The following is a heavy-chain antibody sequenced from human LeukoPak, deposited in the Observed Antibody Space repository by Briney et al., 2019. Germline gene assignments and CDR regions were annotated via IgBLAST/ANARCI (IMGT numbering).Heavy chain of an antibody. D-gene: IGHD2-2*01. CDR1: GFTFSSYA. V-gene: IGHV3-23*01. CDR3: AKDPRRYCSSTSCYGFDY. CDR2: ISGSGGST. J-gene: IGHJ4*02. Sequence: PGGSLRLSCAASGFTFSSYAMSWVRQAPGKGLEWVSAISGSGGSTYYADSVKGRFTISRDNSKNTLYLQMNSLRAEDTAVYYCAKDPRRYCSSTSCYGFDYWGQGALVTVSS.